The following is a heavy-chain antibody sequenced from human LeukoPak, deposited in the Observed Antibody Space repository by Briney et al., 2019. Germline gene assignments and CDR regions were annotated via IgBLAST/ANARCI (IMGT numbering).Heavy chain of an antibody. Sequence: GGSLRLSCAASGFTFSGYWMSWVRQAPGKGLEWVANIKQDGSEKYYVDSVKGRFTISRDNAKNSLYLQMNSLRAEDTAVYYCAAATPYFDYWGQGTLVTVSS. J-gene: IGHJ4*02. V-gene: IGHV3-7*01. D-gene: IGHD2-15*01. CDR1: GFTFSGYW. CDR2: IKQDGSEK. CDR3: AAATPYFDY.